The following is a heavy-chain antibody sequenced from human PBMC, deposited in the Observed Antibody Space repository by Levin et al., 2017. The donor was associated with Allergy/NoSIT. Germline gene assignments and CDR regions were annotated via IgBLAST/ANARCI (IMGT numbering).Heavy chain of an antibody. CDR1: GFTFSSYA. J-gene: IGHJ6*02. Sequence: GGSLRLSCAASGFTFSSYAMHWVRQAPGKGLEWVAVISYDGSNKYYADSVKGRFTISRDNSKNTLYLQMNSLRAEDTAVYYCARDYDILTGYSNRTYYYYYYGMDVWGQGTTVTVSS. D-gene: IGHD3-9*01. CDR2: ISYDGSNK. CDR3: ARDYDILTGYSNRTYYYYYYGMDV. V-gene: IGHV3-30*04.